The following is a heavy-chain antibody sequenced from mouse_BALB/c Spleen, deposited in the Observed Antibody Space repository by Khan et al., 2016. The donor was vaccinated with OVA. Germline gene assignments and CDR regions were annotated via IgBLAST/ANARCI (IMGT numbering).Heavy chain of an antibody. J-gene: IGHJ3*01. Sequence: VQLQQSGTVLARPGASVKMSCKASGYSFTSYLIHWVKQRPGQGLEWIGDIYPGNSDTTYNQKFKDKATLTAGTSANTAYMELSSLTNEDSAAYYCAGGGYRSFAYWGQGTLVTVSA. V-gene: IGHV1-5*01. CDR3: AGGGYRSFAY. CDR2: IYPGNSDT. CDR1: GYSFTSYL. D-gene: IGHD2-14*01.